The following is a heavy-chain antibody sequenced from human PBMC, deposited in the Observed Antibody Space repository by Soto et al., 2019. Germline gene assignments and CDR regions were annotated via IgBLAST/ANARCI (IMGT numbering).Heavy chain of an antibody. CDR2: IYYSGNT. Sequence: SETLSLTCAVYGGSFNSYYWNWILQPPGKGLEWIGYIYYSGNTYFNPSLKSRVTLSVDTSKNQFSLNLSSVTAADTAVYYCVRYCSTTKCPFDYWGQGTLVTVSS. D-gene: IGHD2-2*01. CDR1: GGSFNSYY. J-gene: IGHJ4*02. CDR3: VRYCSTTKCPFDY. V-gene: IGHV4-59*06.